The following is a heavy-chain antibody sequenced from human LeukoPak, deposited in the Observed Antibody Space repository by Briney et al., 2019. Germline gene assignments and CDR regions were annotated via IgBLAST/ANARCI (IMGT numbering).Heavy chain of an antibody. Sequence: SETLSLTCTVSGGSISDNYWSWIRQPPGKGLEWIGYAYYSGHTNYNSSLKSRVTMSFDTSKSQFSLRLSSVTAADTAVYFCARHPFATPFDYWGPGTLVTVSS. CDR2: AYYSGHT. CDR3: ARHPFATPFDY. V-gene: IGHV4-59*08. D-gene: IGHD2-15*01. J-gene: IGHJ4*02. CDR1: GGSISDNY.